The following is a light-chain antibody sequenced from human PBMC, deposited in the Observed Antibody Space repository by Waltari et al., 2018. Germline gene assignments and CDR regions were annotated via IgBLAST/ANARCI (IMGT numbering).Light chain of an antibody. CDR1: TSDVANYYL. J-gene: IGLJ3*02. V-gene: IGLV2-23*01. Sequence: QPALTQPASASGSPGHSITISCTGTTSDVANYYLVSWYQQVPGRAPKLMIYENSGWPSDISHRFSGSKSGNTASLTISGLQAEDEADYYCCSFAASRTWVFGGGTKLTVL. CDR3: CSFAASRTWV. CDR2: ENS.